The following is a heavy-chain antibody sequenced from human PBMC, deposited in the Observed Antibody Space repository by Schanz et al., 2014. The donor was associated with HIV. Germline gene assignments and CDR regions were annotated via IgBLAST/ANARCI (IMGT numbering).Heavy chain of an antibody. Sequence: EVQLVESGGGLVKPGGSLRLSCAASGLSFNDAWMTWVRQAPGKGLEWVASIKQDGGEKHYVASVKGRFTISRDNVKNSLYLQMSSLRAEDTAVYYCARDSGPGSYWGQGTLVTVSS. CDR1: GLSFNDAW. CDR2: IKQDGGEK. D-gene: IGHD3-10*01. CDR3: ARDSGPGSY. V-gene: IGHV3-7*01. J-gene: IGHJ4*02.